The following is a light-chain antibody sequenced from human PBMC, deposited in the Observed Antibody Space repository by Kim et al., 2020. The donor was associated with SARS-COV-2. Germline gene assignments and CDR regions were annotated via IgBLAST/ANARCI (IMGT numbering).Light chain of an antibody. J-gene: IGKJ2*01. Sequence: LSQAQSAPLPCRANPSLNARYLVWYQQNPGQIPRVLIYGAFSRATGIPDRFSGSGSGTDFTLTISRLEPEDSAVYYCQRFGSSTYTFGQGTKLEI. CDR1: PSLNARY. CDR2: GAF. V-gene: IGKV3-20*01. CDR3: QRFGSSTYT.